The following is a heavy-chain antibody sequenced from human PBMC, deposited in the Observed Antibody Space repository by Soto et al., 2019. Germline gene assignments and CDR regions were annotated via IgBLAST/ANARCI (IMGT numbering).Heavy chain of an antibody. CDR2: ISGYNGNT. V-gene: IGHV1-18*04. J-gene: IGHJ6*02. Sequence: QVQLVQSGPEVRKPGASVKVSCKASGYIFSRYGISWVRQAPGQGLEWMAWISGYNGNTKFGERVQGRVHVNTDTYTSTAYMELRSLRSEDTAVYYCAREAAAERNYYGLDVWGQGTTVIVSS. D-gene: IGHD6-13*01. CDR3: AREAAAERNYYGLDV. CDR1: GYIFSRYG.